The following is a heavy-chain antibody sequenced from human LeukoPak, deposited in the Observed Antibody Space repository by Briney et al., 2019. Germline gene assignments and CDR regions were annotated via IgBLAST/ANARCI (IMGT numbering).Heavy chain of an antibody. D-gene: IGHD6-13*01. CDR2: IYHSGST. CDR1: GGSLSSSNW. CDR3: ARQSPYSSSLDY. Sequence: PSETLSLTCAVSGGSLSSSNWWSWVRQPPGKGLEWIGEIYHSGSTNYNPSLKSRVTISVDKSKNQFSLKLSSVTAADTAVYYCARQSPYSSSLDYWGQGTLVTVSS. J-gene: IGHJ4*02. V-gene: IGHV4-4*02.